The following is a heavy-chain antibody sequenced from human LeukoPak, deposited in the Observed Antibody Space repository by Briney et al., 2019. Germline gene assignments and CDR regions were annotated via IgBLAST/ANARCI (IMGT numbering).Heavy chain of an antibody. D-gene: IGHD6-19*01. Sequence: GGSLRLSCTASKFTFNDYVMRWFRQAPGKGLEWAGRIKSKTDGGTTDYAAPVKGRFTISRDDSKNTLYLQMNSLKTEDTAVYYCTTSLPSYSSGWSYYYYGMDVWGQGTTVTVSS. CDR1: KFTFNDYV. CDR3: TTSLPSYSSGWSYYYYGMDV. V-gene: IGHV3-15*01. CDR2: IKSKTDGGTT. J-gene: IGHJ6*02.